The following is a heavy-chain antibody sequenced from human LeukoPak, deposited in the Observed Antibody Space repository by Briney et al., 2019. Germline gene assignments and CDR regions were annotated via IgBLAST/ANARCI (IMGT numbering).Heavy chain of an antibody. V-gene: IGHV3-74*01. Sequence: GGSLRLSCAASGFTFNNYWMHWVRQGPGKGLVWVSNINRDGSNTNYADSVKGRFTISRDNAKNTLYLQMNSLRAEDTAVYYCAGYYCSSGTCRKYLDYWGQGTLVTVSS. CDR3: AGYYCSSGTCRKYLDY. D-gene: IGHD2-15*01. CDR2: INRDGSNT. J-gene: IGHJ4*02. CDR1: GFTFNNYW.